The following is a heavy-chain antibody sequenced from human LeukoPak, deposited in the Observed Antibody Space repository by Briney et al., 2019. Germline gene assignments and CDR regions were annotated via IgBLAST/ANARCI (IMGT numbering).Heavy chain of an antibody. Sequence: GASVKVSCKVSGYTFTKYAMNWVRQAPEQGLEWMGWINTNTGNPKYAQGFTVRFVFSLDTSVSTAYLQISSLKAEDTAVYYCARVVTASGTDYYYYYMDVWGKGTTVTVSS. CDR2: INTNTGNP. D-gene: IGHD3-3*01. J-gene: IGHJ6*03. CDR1: GYTFTKYA. V-gene: IGHV7-4-1*02. CDR3: ARVVTASGTDYYYYYMDV.